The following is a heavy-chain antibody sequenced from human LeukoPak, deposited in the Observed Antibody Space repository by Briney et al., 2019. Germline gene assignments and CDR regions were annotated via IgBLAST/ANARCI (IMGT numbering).Heavy chain of an antibody. CDR3: AKDLGVGLERRFDP. J-gene: IGHJ5*02. CDR2: ISYDGSNK. V-gene: IGHV3-30*18. D-gene: IGHD1-1*01. CDR1: GFTFSSYG. Sequence: GGSLRLSCAASGFTFSSYGMPWVRQAPGNGLEWVAVISYDGSNKYYADSLKGRFTISRDNSKNTLYLQMNSLRAEDTAVYYCAKDLGVGLERRFDPWGQGTLVTVSS.